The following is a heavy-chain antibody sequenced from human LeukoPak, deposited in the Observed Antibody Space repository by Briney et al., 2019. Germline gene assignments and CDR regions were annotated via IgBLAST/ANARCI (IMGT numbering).Heavy chain of an antibody. Sequence: PGRSLRLSCAASGFTFSSYGMHWVRQAPGKGLEWVAVIWYDGSNKYYADSVKGRFTISRDNSKNTLYLQMNSLRAEDTAVYYCVRDGIAVAGFVDYWGQGTLVTVSS. D-gene: IGHD6-19*01. CDR1: GFTFSSYG. V-gene: IGHV3-33*01. CDR2: IWYDGSNK. J-gene: IGHJ4*02. CDR3: VRDGIAVAGFVDY.